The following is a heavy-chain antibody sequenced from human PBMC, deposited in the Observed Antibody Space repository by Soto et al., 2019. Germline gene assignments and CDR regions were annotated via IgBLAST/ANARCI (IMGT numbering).Heavy chain of an antibody. CDR1: GGSISSSSYY. CDR2: IYYSGST. Sequence: PSETLSLTCTVSGGSISSSSYYWGWIRQQPGKGLEWIGSIYYSGSTYYNPSLKSRVTISVDTSKNQFSLKLSSVTAADTAVYYCARHPGDFWSGYYLKNWFDPWGQGTLVTVSS. D-gene: IGHD3-3*01. CDR3: ARHPGDFWSGYYLKNWFDP. V-gene: IGHV4-39*01. J-gene: IGHJ5*02.